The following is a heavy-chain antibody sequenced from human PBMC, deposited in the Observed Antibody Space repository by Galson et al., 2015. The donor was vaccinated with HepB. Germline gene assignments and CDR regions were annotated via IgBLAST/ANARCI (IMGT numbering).Heavy chain of an antibody. CDR3: AKPDYGDSFFDY. CDR2: ITWDGGRT. D-gene: IGHD4-17*01. CDR1: GFTFDDYT. Sequence: SLRLSCAASGFTFDDYTMHWVRQAPGKGLEWVSLITWDGGRTYYADSVKGRFTISRDNSKSSPYLQMNSLRSEDTALYYCAKPDYGDSFFDYWGQGTLVTVSS. J-gene: IGHJ4*02. V-gene: IGHV3-43*01.